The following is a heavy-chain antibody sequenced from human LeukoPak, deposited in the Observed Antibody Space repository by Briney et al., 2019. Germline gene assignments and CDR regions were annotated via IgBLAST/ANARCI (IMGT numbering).Heavy chain of an antibody. CDR2: ISAYNGYT. D-gene: IGHD3-22*01. Sequence: ASVKVSCKASGYTFTSYGISWVRQAPGQGLELMGWISAYNGYTNYAQKLQGRVTITTDTSTSTAYMELRSLRSDDTAVYYCAREYYDSNRRDYFDYWGQGTLVTVSS. V-gene: IGHV1-18*01. J-gene: IGHJ4*02. CDR1: GYTFTSYG. CDR3: AREYYDSNRRDYFDY.